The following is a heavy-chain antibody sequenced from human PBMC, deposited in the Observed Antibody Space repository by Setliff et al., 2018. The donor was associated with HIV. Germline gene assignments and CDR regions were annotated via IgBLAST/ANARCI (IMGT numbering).Heavy chain of an antibody. J-gene: IGHJ4*02. Sequence: ASVKVSCKASGYTFTSYILHWVRQAAGQGLEWVGRIAPSSGGIHYAQMFQDRVTMTRDTSTSTVYMDLSRLRSEDTAVYYCAREFPGGTKGFDYWGQGTLVTVSS. D-gene: IGHD1-1*01. CDR1: GYTFTSYI. CDR3: AREFPGGTKGFDY. CDR2: IAPSSGGI. V-gene: IGHV1-46*01.